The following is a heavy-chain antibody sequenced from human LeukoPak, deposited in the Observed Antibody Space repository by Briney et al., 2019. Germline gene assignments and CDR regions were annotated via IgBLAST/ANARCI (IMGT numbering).Heavy chain of an antibody. CDR1: GGTFRSYA. CDR2: IIPILGIA. J-gene: IGHJ4*02. V-gene: IGHV1-69*04. CDR3: ARSEAVAAPEDY. Sequence: ASVKVSCTASGGTFRSYAISWVRQAPGQGLEWMGRIIPILGIANYAQKFQGRVTITADKSTSTAYMELSSLRSEDTAVYYCARSEAVAAPEDYWGQGTLVTVSS. D-gene: IGHD6-19*01.